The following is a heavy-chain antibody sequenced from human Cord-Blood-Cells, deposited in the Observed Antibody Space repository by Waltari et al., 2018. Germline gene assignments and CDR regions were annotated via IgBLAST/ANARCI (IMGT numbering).Heavy chain of an antibody. CDR3: AREMSRSSSSWFDP. D-gene: IGHD6-6*01. J-gene: IGHJ5*02. Sequence: QVQLVQSGAEVKKPGSSVKVSCKASGSTFSCYAISWVRQAPGQGLECMGGIIPIFGTANYAQKFQGRVTITADKSTSTAYMELSSLRSEDTAVYYCAREMSRSSSSWFDPWGQGTLVTVSS. V-gene: IGHV1-69*06. CDR2: IIPIFGTA. CDR1: GSTFSCYA.